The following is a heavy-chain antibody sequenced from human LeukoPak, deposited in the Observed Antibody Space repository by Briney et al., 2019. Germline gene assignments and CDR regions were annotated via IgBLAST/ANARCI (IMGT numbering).Heavy chain of an antibody. D-gene: IGHD3-10*01. CDR1: GFTFSSYG. V-gene: IGHV3-23*01. CDR3: AKDQLWFGELLYANVGY. J-gene: IGHJ4*02. Sequence: GGSLRLSCAASGFTFSSYGMHWVRQAPGKGLEWVSAISGSGGSTYYADSVKGRFTISRDNSKNTLYLQMNSLRAEDTAVYYCAKDQLWFGELLYANVGYWGQGTLVTVSS. CDR2: ISGSGGST.